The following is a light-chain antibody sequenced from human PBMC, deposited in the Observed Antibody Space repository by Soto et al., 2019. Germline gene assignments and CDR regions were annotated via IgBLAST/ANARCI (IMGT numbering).Light chain of an antibody. Sequence: EIVLTQSPGTLSLSPGERATLSCRASQSVSSSYLAWYQQKPGQAPRHLIYGASSRATGIPDRFSGSGSGTDFTITISRLEPEDFAVYYCQQYGSSPPYTFGQGTKLEIK. V-gene: IGKV3-20*01. CDR1: QSVSSSY. J-gene: IGKJ2*01. CDR2: GAS. CDR3: QQYGSSPPYT.